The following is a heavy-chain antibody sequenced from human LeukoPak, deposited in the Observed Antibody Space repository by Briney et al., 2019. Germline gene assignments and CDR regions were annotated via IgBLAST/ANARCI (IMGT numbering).Heavy chain of an antibody. Sequence: GGSLRLSCAVSGFSVSSFGMSWVRQAPGKGLEWISAISVDGETAYYADSVKSRFIISRDNSKNTLYLQLSSLRAEDTAVYYCAQGYSSGWYPYWGQGSLVSVSS. CDR2: ISVDGETA. D-gene: IGHD6-19*01. CDR3: AQGYSSGWYPY. CDR1: GFSVSSFG. V-gene: IGHV3-23*01. J-gene: IGHJ4*02.